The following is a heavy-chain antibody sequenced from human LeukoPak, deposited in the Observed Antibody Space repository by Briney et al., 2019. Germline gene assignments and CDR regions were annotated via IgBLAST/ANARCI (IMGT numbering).Heavy chain of an antibody. CDR2: IYHSGST. J-gene: IGHJ5*02. Sequence: PSQTLSLTCAVSGGSISSGGYSWSWIRQPPGKGLEWIGYIYHSGSTYYNPSLKSRVTISVDTSKNQFSLKLSSVTAADTAVYYCARHDVVSNWFDPWGQGTLVTVSS. CDR3: ARHDVVSNWFDP. CDR1: GGSISSGGYS. D-gene: IGHD2-15*01. V-gene: IGHV4-30-2*03.